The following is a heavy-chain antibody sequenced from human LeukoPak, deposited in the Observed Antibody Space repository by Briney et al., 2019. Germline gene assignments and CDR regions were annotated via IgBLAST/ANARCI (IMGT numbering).Heavy chain of an antibody. CDR2: ISSSSSYI. J-gene: IGHJ4*02. CDR3: ATQKGYCSSTSCYRDY. D-gene: IGHD2-2*02. Sequence: GGSLRLSCAASGFTFSSYSMNWVRQAPGKGLEWVSSISSSSSYIYYADSVKGRFTISRDNAKNSLYLQMNSLRAEDTAVYYCATQKGYCSSTSCYRDYWGQGTLVTVSS. CDR1: GFTFSSYS. V-gene: IGHV3-21*01.